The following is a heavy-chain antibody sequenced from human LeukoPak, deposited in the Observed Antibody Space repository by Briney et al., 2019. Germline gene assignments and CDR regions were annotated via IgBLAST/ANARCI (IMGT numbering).Heavy chain of an antibody. J-gene: IGHJ4*02. D-gene: IGHD3-22*01. CDR2: IKQDGSEK. Sequence: PGGSLRLSCAASGFTFSSYWMSWVRQAPGKGLEWVANIKQDGSEKYYVDSVKGRFTISRDNAKNSLYLQMNSLRAEDTAVYYCARGRYDSSGYYALFDYWGRGTLVTVSS. CDR1: GFTFSSYW. V-gene: IGHV3-7*01. CDR3: ARGRYDSSGYYALFDY.